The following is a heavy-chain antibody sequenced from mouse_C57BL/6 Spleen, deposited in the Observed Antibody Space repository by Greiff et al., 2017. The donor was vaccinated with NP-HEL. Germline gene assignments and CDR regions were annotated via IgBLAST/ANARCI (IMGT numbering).Heavy chain of an antibody. V-gene: IGHV1-55*01. J-gene: IGHJ1*03. CDR2: IYPGSGST. CDR1: GYTFTSYW. Sequence: QVQLKQPGAELVKPGASVKMSCKASGYTFTSYWITWVKQRPGQGLEWIGDIYPGSGSTNYNEKFKSKATLTVDTSSSTAYMQLSSLTSEDSAVYYCAGYYYGSSWYFDVWGTGTTVTVSS. D-gene: IGHD1-1*01. CDR3: AGYYYGSSWYFDV.